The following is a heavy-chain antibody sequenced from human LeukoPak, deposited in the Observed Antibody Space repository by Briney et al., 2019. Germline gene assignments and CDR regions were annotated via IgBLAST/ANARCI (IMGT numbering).Heavy chain of an antibody. CDR2: INPSGGST. V-gene: IGHV1-46*01. D-gene: IGHD1-26*01. CDR1: GYTFTSYY. J-gene: IGHJ4*02. Sequence: ASVKVSCKASGYTFTSYYMHWVRQAPGQGLEWMGIINPSGGSTSYAQKFQGRVTITADESTSTAYMELSSLRSEDTAVYYCARVAGGVGATTEYYFDYWGQGTLVTVSS. CDR3: ARVAGGVGATTEYYFDY.